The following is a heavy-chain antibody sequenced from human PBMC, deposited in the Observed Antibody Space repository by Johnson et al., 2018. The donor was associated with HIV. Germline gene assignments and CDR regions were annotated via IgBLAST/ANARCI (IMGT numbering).Heavy chain of an antibody. CDR1: GFTVSSNY. CDR2: ISYDGNSK. J-gene: IGHJ3*02. Sequence: QVQLVESGGGLVKPGGSLRLSCAASGFTVSSNYMSWVRQAPGKGLEWVAFISYDGNSKYFADSVKGRFTISRDNSRNTLYLQMNSLRAGDTAVYYCARGVLAFDIWGQGTMVTVSS. D-gene: IGHD5/OR15-5a*01. V-gene: IGHV3-30*03. CDR3: ARGVLAFDI.